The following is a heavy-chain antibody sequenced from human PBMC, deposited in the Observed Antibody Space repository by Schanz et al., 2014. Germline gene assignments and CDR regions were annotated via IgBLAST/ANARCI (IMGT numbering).Heavy chain of an antibody. J-gene: IGHJ4*02. CDR2: ISSGSSYA. CDR1: GFTFRDYY. Sequence: QVQLVESGGGLVKPGGPLRLSCAASGFTFRDYYMSWIRQAPGKGLEWGSDISSGSSYANYADSVKDRFTVSRDNSKNTVYLQMNRLRAEDTAVYYCARVHHYDPSGWGYFDYWGQGALVTVSS. CDR3: ARVHHYDPSGWGYFDY. V-gene: IGHV3-11*06. D-gene: IGHD3-22*01.